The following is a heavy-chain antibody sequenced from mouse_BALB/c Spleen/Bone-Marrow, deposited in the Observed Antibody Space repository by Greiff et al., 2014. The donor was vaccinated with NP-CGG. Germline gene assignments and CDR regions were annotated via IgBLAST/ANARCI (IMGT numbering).Heavy chain of an antibody. J-gene: IGHJ4*01. CDR3: ARDDYYAMDY. CDR1: GFTFTDYY. CDR2: IRNKANGYTT. V-gene: IGHV7-3*02. Sequence: DVKLVESGGGLVQPGGSLRLSCATSGFTFTDYYMSWVRQPPGKALEWLGFIRNKANGYTTEYSASVKVRFTISRGNSQSILYLQMNTLRAEDSATYYCARDDYYAMDYWGQGTSVTVSS.